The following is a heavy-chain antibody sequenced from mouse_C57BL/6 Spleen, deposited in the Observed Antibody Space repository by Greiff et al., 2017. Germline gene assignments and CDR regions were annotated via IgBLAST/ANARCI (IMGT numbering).Heavy chain of an antibody. CDR3: ARNPITTVVANYAMDY. CDR1: GFSFTSYG. J-gene: IGHJ4*01. D-gene: IGHD1-1*01. CDR2: IWSGGST. Sequence: VQLKESGPGLVQPSQSLSITCTVSGFSFTSYGVHWVRQSPGKGLEWLGVIWSGGSTDYNAAFISRLSISKDNSKSQVFFKMNSLQADDTAIYYCARNPITTVVANYAMDYWGQGTSVTVSS. V-gene: IGHV2-2*01.